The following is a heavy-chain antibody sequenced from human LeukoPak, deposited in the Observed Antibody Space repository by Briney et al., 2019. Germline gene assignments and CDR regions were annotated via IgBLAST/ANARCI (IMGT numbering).Heavy chain of an antibody. D-gene: IGHD6-13*01. CDR2: IYSGGST. Sequence: GGSLRLSCAASGFTVSSNYMSWVRQAPGKGLEWVSVIYSGGSTFYADSVRGRFTISRDNSKNTLYLQMNSLRAEDKAVYYCARDVSGSSSWSDFDYWGQGTLVTVSS. J-gene: IGHJ4*02. CDR3: ARDVSGSSSWSDFDY. V-gene: IGHV3-66*01. CDR1: GFTVSSNY.